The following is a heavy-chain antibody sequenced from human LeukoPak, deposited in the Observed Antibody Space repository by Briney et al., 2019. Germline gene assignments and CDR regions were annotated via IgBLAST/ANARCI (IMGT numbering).Heavy chain of an antibody. D-gene: IGHD6-19*01. J-gene: IGHJ6*03. CDR1: GGSFSGYY. CDR2: INHSGST. V-gene: IGHV4-34*01. CDR3: ATAVAGTLGGYYYYYMDV. Sequence: SETLSLTCAVYGGSFSGYYWSWIRQPPGKGLEWIGEINHSGSTNYNPSLKSRVTMSVDTSKNQFSLKLSSVTAADTAVYYCATAVAGTLGGYYYYYMDVWGKGTTVTVSS.